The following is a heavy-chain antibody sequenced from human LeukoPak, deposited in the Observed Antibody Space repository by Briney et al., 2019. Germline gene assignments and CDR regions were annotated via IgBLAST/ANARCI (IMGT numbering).Heavy chain of an antibody. CDR2: IIPIFGTA. V-gene: IGHV1-69*13. CDR3: ARDRGFLEWLLLYDAFDI. J-gene: IGHJ3*02. D-gene: IGHD3-3*01. CDR1: GGTFSSYA. Sequence: SVKVSCKASGGTFSSYAISWVRQAPGQGLEWMGGIIPIFGTANYAQKFQGRVTITADESTSTAYMELSSLRSEDTAVYYCARDRGFLEWLLLYDAFDIWGQGTMVTVSS.